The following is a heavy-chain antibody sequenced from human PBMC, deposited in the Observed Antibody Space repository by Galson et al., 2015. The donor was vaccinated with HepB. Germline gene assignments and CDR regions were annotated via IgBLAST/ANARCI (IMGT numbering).Heavy chain of an antibody. V-gene: IGHV4-59*01. J-gene: IGHJ6*02. D-gene: IGHD6-6*01. Sequence: ETLSLTCTVSGDSISSYYWSWIRQPPGKGPEWIGYIYYSGSTNYDPSLKSRVTISVDTSKDQFSLKLSSVTAADTAVYYCARAPSNYYGMDVWGQGTTVTVSS. CDR3: ARAPSNYYGMDV. CDR2: IYYSGST. CDR1: GDSISSYY.